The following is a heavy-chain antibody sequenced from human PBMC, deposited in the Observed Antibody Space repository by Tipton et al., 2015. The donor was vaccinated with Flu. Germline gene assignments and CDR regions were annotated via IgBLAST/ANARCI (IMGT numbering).Heavy chain of an antibody. Sequence: SLRLSCTASGFTFGDYAMSWVRQAPGKGLEWVGFIRSKAYGGTTEYAASVKGRFTISRDDSKSIAYLQMNSLKTEDTAVCYCTRDSSWYSAFDYWGQGTLVTVSS. CDR3: TRDSSWYSAFDY. CDR1: GFTFGDYA. J-gene: IGHJ4*02. CDR2: IRSKAYGGTT. V-gene: IGHV3-49*04. D-gene: IGHD6-13*01.